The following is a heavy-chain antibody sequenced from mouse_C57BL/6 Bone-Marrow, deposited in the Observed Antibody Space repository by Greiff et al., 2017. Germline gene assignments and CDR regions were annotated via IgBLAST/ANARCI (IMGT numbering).Heavy chain of an antibody. CDR1: GFTFTDYY. Sequence: EVKLVESGGGLVQPGGSLSLSCAASGFTFTDYYMSWVRQPPGKALEWLGFIRNKANGYTTEYSASVKGRFTISRDNSQSILYLQLNALRAEDSATYYCARDRSYYYGSSYVYYAMDYWCQGTSVTVSS. J-gene: IGHJ4*01. CDR3: ARDRSYYYGSSYVYYAMDY. V-gene: IGHV7-3*01. CDR2: IRNKANGYTT. D-gene: IGHD1-1*01.